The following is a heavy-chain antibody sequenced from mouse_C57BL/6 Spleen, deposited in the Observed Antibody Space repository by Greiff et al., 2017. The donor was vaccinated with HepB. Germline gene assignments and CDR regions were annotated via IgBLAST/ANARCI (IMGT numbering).Heavy chain of an antibody. D-gene: IGHD1-1*01. CDR2: IYWDDDK. CDR3: SRRALVTTVVATPFDV. CDR1: GFSLSTSGMG. J-gene: IGHJ1*03. V-gene: IGHV8-12*01. Sequence: QVTLKVCGPGILQSSQTLSLTCSFSGFSLSTSGMGVSWIRQPSGKGLEWLAHIYWDDDKRHNPSLKSRLTISKDTSRNQVFLKSTSVDTADTATYYCSRRALVTTVVATPFDVWGTVTTVTVSS.